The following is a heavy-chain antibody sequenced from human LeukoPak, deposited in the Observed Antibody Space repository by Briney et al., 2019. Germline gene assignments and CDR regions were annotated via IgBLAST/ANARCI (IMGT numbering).Heavy chain of an antibody. CDR2: ISNSGST. CDR1: GGFTYSDY. CDR3: ARALWTGTY. Sequence: PSETLSLTCTVSGGFTYSDYWSWLRQPPGKGLEWVGHISNSGSTSYSPSLESRVSIPLDTSKNQSSLKLTSITAADTAVYYCARALWTGTYWGQGALVTVSS. J-gene: IGHJ4*02. V-gene: IGHV4-59*01. D-gene: IGHD3/OR15-3a*01.